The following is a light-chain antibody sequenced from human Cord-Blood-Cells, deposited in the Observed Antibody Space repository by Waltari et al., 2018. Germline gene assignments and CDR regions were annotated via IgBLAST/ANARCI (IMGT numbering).Light chain of an antibody. J-gene: IGLJ3*02. CDR3: AAWDDSLNGWV. CDR1: SSNFGSNT. CDR2: ITI. V-gene: IGLV1-44*01. Sequence: QSVLTQPPSASGTPGQRVTISCSGRSSNFGSNTVNWYQQLPGTTPKLLIYITIQRHAGVPDRFSGSKSGSSASLAISGLQSEDEADYDGAAWDDSLNGWVFGGGTKLTVL.